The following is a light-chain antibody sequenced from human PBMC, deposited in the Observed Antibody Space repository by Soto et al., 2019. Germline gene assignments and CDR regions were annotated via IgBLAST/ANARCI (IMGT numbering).Light chain of an antibody. CDR3: QQADSFPRT. CDR1: QGISSY. CDR2: AAS. V-gene: IGKV1-9*01. Sequence: DIQLTQSPSFLSASVGDRVTITCRASQGISSYLAWYQQKPGKAPELLIYAASNLRSGVPSRFSGSGSGTDFTLTIGSLQPEDFATYYCQQADSFPRTFGPGTKVDIK. J-gene: IGKJ1*01.